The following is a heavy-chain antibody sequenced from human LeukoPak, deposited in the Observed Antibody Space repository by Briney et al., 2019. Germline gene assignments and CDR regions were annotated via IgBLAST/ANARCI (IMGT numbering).Heavy chain of an antibody. Sequence: SRVTISVDTSKNQFSLKLSSVTAADTAVYYCARAGTVTTLGGAFDIWGQGTMVTVSS. J-gene: IGHJ3*02. CDR3: ARAGTVTTLGGAFDI. D-gene: IGHD4-17*01. V-gene: IGHV4-61*06.